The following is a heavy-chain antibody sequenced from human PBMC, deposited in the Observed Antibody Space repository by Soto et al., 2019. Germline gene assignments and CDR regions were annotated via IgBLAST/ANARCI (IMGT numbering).Heavy chain of an antibody. V-gene: IGHV1-18*01. D-gene: IGHD4-4*01. J-gene: IGHJ4*02. CDR3: ARVVSGDYRFFDY. CDR2: ISTYNGNT. Sequence: QVQLVQSGAEVKKPGASVKVSCKASGFTFTTYGITWVRQAPGQGLEWMGWISTYNGNTNYPQKLQGRVTMTTDTSTSTAYMELRSLRYDDTAVYYCARVVSGDYRFFDYWGLGTLVTVSS. CDR1: GFTFTTYG.